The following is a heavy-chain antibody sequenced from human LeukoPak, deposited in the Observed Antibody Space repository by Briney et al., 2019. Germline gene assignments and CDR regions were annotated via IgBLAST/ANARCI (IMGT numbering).Heavy chain of an antibody. D-gene: IGHD4-17*01. J-gene: IGHJ4*02. CDR2: ISASGGST. CDR3: ANLRGTVTYYFDY. V-gene: IGHV3-23*01. CDR1: GFTFSSSA. Sequence: GGSLRLSCAASGFTFSSSAMSWVRQVPGKGLEWVSGISASGGSTSYADSVRGRFTISRDNSKNTLYLQMNSLRAGDTAVYYCANLRGTVTYYFDYWGQGTLVTVSS.